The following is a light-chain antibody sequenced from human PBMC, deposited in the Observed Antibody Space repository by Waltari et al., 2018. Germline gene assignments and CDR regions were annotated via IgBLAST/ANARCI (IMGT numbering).Light chain of an antibody. CDR3: MQGSHWPRT. V-gene: IGKV2-30*01. Sequence: DVLMSQSPVSLAVTLGTSASISSRSSQSRIYSDGNNYLNWFHQRPGQSPRPLIYKISRRESGVPDRFSCSGSGTEFTLKISRVEAEDVGFYFCMQGSHWPRTFGQGTKVEIK. CDR1: QSRIYSDGNNY. CDR2: KIS. J-gene: IGKJ1*01.